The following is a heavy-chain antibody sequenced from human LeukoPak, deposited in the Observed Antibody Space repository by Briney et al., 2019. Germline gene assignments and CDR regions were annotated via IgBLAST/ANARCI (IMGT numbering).Heavy chain of an antibody. V-gene: IGHV3-21*01. D-gene: IGHD3-9*01. J-gene: IGHJ4*02. Sequence: TGGSLRLSCAASGFTFNTFNMNWVRQAPGKGLEWVSSITSSGDYIYYADSVKGRFTTSRDNAKNSLSLQLNSLRVEDTAVYYCARGHYDVLAASYKWTPDYWGQGTLVTVSS. CDR2: ITSSGDYI. CDR1: GFTFNTFN. CDR3: ARGHYDVLAASYKWTPDY.